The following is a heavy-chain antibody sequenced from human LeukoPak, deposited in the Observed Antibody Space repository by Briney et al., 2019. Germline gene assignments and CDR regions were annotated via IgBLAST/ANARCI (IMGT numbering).Heavy chain of an antibody. CDR1: GGSISSGNYS. CDR2: IYPSGYT. CDR3: ARDIAGDFDY. Sequence: SETLSLTCTVSGGSISSGNYSWSWIRQPAGRGLEWIGRIYPSGYTNYNPSLKSRVTISVDTSKNHFSLKLSSVTAADTAVYYCARDIAGDFDYWGQGTLVTVSS. D-gene: IGHD2-15*01. V-gene: IGHV4-61*02. J-gene: IGHJ4*02.